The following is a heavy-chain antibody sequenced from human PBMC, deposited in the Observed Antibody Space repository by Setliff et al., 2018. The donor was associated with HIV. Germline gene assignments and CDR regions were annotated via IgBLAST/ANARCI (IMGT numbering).Heavy chain of an antibody. Sequence: SETLSLTCTVSGVSASSGGYYWSWIRQHPGKGLEWIGYVYYTGTSYFNPSLKSRITISVDTSKNHFSLKLGFVTAADTAVYYCARGESTTWDLAEYFQHWGHGTLVTV. CDR1: GVSASSGGYY. V-gene: IGHV4-31*03. J-gene: IGHJ1*01. CDR2: VYYTGTS. CDR3: ARGESTTWDLAEYFQH. D-gene: IGHD2-2*01.